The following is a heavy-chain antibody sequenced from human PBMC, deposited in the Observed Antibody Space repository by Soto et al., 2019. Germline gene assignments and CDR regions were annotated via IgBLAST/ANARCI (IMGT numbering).Heavy chain of an antibody. CDR2: IRSKAYGGTT. CDR1: GFTFGDYA. J-gene: IGHJ4*02. Sequence: LRLSCTASGFTFGDYAMSRVRQAPGKGLEWVGFIRSKAYGGTTEYAASVKGRFTISRDDSKSIAYLQMNSLKTEDTAVYYCTREVPYCSGGSCHLQLFAYWGQGTLVTVSS. V-gene: IGHV3-49*04. CDR3: TREVPYCSGGSCHLQLFAY. D-gene: IGHD2-15*01.